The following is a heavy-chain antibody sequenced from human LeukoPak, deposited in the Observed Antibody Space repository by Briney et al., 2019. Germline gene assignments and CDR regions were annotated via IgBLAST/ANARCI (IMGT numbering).Heavy chain of an antibody. V-gene: IGHV1-69*05. CDR3: ARDAYYGSSGYYYYFDY. CDR1: GGTFSSYA. J-gene: IGHJ4*02. D-gene: IGHD3-22*01. CDR2: IIPIFGTA. Sequence: SVKVSCKASGGTFSSYAISWVRQAPGQGLEWMGGIIPIFGTANYAQKLQGRVTMTTDTSTSTAYMELRSLRSDDTAVYYCARDAYYGSSGYYYYFDYWGQGTLVAVSS.